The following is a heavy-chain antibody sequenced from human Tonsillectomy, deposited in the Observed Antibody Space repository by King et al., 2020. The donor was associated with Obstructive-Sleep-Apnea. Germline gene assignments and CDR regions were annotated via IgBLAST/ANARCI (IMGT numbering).Heavy chain of an antibody. CDR1: GFTFDDYA. J-gene: IGHJ3*02. CDR3: AKAGSWYRDAFDI. V-gene: IGHV3-9*01. CDR2: ISWNSGNI. D-gene: IGHD6-13*01. Sequence: EVQLVESGGGLVQPGRSLRLSCAASGFTFDDYAMHWVRQAPGKGLEWVSGISWNSGNIGYADSVKGRFTISRDNAKNSLYLQMNSLRAEDTALYYCAKAGSWYRDAFDIWGQGTMVTVSS.